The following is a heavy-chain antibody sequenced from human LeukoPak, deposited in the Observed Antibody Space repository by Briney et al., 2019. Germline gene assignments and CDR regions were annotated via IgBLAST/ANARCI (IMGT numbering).Heavy chain of an antibody. CDR2: ISGSGGST. CDR3: AKDQRITMVRGGPFDY. CDR1: GFTFSSYA. J-gene: IGHJ4*02. Sequence: GGSLRLSCAASGFTFSSYAMSWVRQAPGKGLEWVSAISGSGGSTYYADSVKGRFTISRDNSKNTLYLQMNSLRAEDTAVYYCAKDQRITMVRGGPFDYWGQGTLVTVFS. V-gene: IGHV3-23*01. D-gene: IGHD3-10*01.